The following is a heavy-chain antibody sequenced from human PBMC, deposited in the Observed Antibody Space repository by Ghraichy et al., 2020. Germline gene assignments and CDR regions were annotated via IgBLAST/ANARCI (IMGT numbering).Heavy chain of an antibody. D-gene: IGHD2-2*02. CDR1: GFSLSNARMG. CDR3: ARIRSAAIGSNWFDP. Sequence: SGPTLVKPTETLTLTCTVSGFSLSNARMGVSWIRQPPGKALEWLAHIFSNDEKSYSTSLKSRLTISKDTSKSQVVLTMTNMDPVDTATYYCARIRSAAIGSNWFDPWGQGTLVTVSS. V-gene: IGHV2-26*01. CDR2: IFSNDEK. J-gene: IGHJ5*02.